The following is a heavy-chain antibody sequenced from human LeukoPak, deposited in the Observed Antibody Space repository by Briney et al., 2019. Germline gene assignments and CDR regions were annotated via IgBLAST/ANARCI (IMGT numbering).Heavy chain of an antibody. CDR2: INWNGGST. Sequence: AGSLRLSCAASGFTFDDYGMSWVRQAPRKGLEWVSGINWNGGSTGYADSVKGRFTISRDNAKNSLYLQMNSLRAEDTALYYCARASYSGYDSDYWGQGTLVTVSA. CDR1: GFTFDDYG. J-gene: IGHJ4*02. D-gene: IGHD5-12*01. V-gene: IGHV3-20*04. CDR3: ARASYSGYDSDY.